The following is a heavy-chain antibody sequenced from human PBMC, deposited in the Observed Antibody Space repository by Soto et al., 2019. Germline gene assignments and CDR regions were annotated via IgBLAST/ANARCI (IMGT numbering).Heavy chain of an antibody. CDR2: IKSKTDGGTT. J-gene: IGHJ4*02. D-gene: IGHD2-2*01. V-gene: IGHV3-15*01. CDR3: ATDGGIAYCTSTTCPVGY. Sequence: EVQLVESGGGLVKPGGSLRLSCAASGFTFTYAWMSWVRQAPGKGLEWIGRIKSKTDGGTTDYAAFVKGRFTISRDXXKXTXFLQVNSLKTEDTAVYYCATDGGIAYCTSTTCPVGYWGQGTLVTVSS. CDR1: GFTFTYAW.